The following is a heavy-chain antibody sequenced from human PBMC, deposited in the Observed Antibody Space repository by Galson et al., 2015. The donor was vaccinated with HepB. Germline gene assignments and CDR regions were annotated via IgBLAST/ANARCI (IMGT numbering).Heavy chain of an antibody. V-gene: IGHV1-46*03. J-gene: IGHJ6*03. D-gene: IGHD6-13*01. CDR3: ARDEKEGLAAAGTGSYYYYMDV. CDR2: INPSGGST. CDR1: GYTFTSYY. Sequence: VTVSCKASGYTFTSYYMHWVRQAPGQGLEWMGIINPSGGSTSYAQKFQGRVTMTRDTSTSTVYMELSSLRSEDTAVYYCARDEKEGLAAAGTGSYYYYMDVWGKGTTVTVSS.